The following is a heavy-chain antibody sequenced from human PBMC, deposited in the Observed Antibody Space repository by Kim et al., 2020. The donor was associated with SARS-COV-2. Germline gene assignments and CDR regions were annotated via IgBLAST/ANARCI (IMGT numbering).Heavy chain of an antibody. V-gene: IGHV6-1*01. CDR3: ARDSEGVYFDY. J-gene: IGHJ4*02. CDR2: N. D-gene: IGHD3-16*01. Sequence: NDYAVSVKSRITINPDTSKNQFSLQLNSVTPEDTAVYYCARDSEGVYFDYWGQGTLVTVSS.